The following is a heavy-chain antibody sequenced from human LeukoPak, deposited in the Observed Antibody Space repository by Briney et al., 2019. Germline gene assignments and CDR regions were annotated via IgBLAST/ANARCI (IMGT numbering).Heavy chain of an antibody. Sequence: GGSLRLSCAASGFTFDDYAMHWVRQAPGKGLEWVSLISWDGGSTYYADSVKGRFTISRDNSKNTLYLQMNSLRAEDTAVYYCARAIQSGAYCSGGSCYTRRYDAFDIWGQGTMVTVSS. D-gene: IGHD2-15*01. CDR3: ARAIQSGAYCSGGSCYTRRYDAFDI. V-gene: IGHV3-43D*04. J-gene: IGHJ3*02. CDR1: GFTFDDYA. CDR2: ISWDGGST.